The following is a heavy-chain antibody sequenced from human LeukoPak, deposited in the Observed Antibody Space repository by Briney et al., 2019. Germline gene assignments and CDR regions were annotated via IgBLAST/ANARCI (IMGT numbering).Heavy chain of an antibody. CDR3: VRDGIDYGDYFFDF. V-gene: IGHV3-21*06. Sequence: PGVSLRLSCVASGFTFNDYVMNWVRQAPGKGPEWVSSITSGSSYIYYAASVKGRFTISRDDAKNSVYLQMNSLRAGDTALYYCVRDGIDYGDYFFDFWGQGTLVTVSS. D-gene: IGHD4-17*01. J-gene: IGHJ4*02. CDR2: ITSGSSYI. CDR1: GFTFNDYV.